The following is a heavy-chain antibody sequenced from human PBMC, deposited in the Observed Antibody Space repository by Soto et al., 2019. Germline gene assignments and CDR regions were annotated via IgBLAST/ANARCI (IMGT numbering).Heavy chain of an antibody. CDR1: GDSISSRSYY. CDR2: IYYTGNA. D-gene: IGHD6-13*01. Sequence: SETLSLACTVSGDSISSRSYYWGWIRQPPGKGLEWIGSIYYTGNAYYNPSLKSRVAVSVDTSKNQFSLKVTSVTATDTAVYYCARHKDTSSRYLLPDFWGQGTLVTVSS. V-gene: IGHV4-39*01. J-gene: IGHJ4*02. CDR3: ARHKDTSSRYLLPDF.